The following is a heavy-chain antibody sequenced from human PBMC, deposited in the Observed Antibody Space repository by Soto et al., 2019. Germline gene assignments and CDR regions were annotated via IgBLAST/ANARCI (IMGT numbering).Heavy chain of an antibody. J-gene: IGHJ5*02. V-gene: IGHV4-39*01. CDR1: GGSISSSSYY. CDR3: ARRSYGDYWFDP. Sequence: QLQLQESGPGLVKPSETLSLTCTVSGGSISSSSYYWGWIRQPPGKGLEWIGSIYYSGSTYYNPSLKSRVTISVDTSKNQFSLKLSSVTAADTAVYYCARRSYGDYWFDPWGQGTLVTVSS. CDR2: IYYSGST. D-gene: IGHD4-17*01.